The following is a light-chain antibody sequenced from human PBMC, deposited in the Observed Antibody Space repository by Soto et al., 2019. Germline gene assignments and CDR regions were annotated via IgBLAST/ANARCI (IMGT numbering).Light chain of an antibody. CDR3: QQYNNWPYS. V-gene: IGKV3-15*01. J-gene: IGKJ2*03. CDR1: QSVSSN. Sequence: EIVMTQSPATLSVSPGERATLSFRASQSVSSNLAWYQQKPGQAPRVLIYDASTRATGIPARFSGSGSGTEFTLTISSLQSEDFAVYYCQQYNNWPYSFGQGTKLDIK. CDR2: DAS.